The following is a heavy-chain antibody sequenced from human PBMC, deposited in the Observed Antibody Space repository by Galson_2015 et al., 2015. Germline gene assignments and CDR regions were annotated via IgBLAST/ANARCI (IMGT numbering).Heavy chain of an antibody. D-gene: IGHD3-3*01. J-gene: IGHJ4*02. CDR2: ITSNGGNT. V-gene: IGHV3-64D*06. CDR1: GFTFSRYV. Sequence: SLRLSCAASGFTFSRYVMHWVRQAPGKRLEYVSAITSNGGNTYYADSVKGRFTISRDNSKNTLYLQMSSLRPEDTAVYFCVKVGDKLRPLEWLSNYFDSWGQGTLVTVSS. CDR3: VKVGDKLRPLEWLSNYFDS.